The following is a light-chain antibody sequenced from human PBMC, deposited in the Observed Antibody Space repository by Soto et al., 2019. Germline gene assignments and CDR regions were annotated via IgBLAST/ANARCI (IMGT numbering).Light chain of an antibody. CDR1: QGISDY. Sequence: DIQLTQSPSFLSASVGDRVTISCRASQGISDYLAWYQQKPGKAPKLLIYGASTLQSGVPSRLRGSASGTEFTLTISSLQPEDFATYLCQQFNAYPLTFGGGTKLEIK. CDR2: GAS. J-gene: IGKJ4*01. V-gene: IGKV1-9*01. CDR3: QQFNAYPLT.